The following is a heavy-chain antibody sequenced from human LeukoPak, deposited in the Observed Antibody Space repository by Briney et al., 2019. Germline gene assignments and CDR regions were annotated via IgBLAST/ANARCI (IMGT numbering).Heavy chain of an antibody. CDR3: AKGATGRMRWYFDL. CDR2: IWYDGSNK. D-gene: IGHD1-26*01. Sequence: GGSLRLSCAASGFTFSSYGMHWVRQAPGKGLEWVAVIWYDGSNKYYADSVKGRFTISRDNSKNTLYLQMNSLRAEDTAVYYCAKGATGRMRWYFDLWGRGTLVTVSS. J-gene: IGHJ2*01. V-gene: IGHV3-33*06. CDR1: GFTFSSYG.